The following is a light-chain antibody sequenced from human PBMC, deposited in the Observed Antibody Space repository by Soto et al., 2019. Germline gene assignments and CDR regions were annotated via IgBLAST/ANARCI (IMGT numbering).Light chain of an antibody. J-gene: IGKJ2*01. V-gene: IGKV3-20*01. Sequence: ELVLTQSPGTLSLSPGERATLSCRASQRVSSSYLAWYQQKPGQAPRLLIYGASSRATGIPDRFSGSGSGTDFTLTISRLEPEDFAVYFCQQYGSSPPFTFGQGTKVDIK. CDR2: GAS. CDR3: QQYGSSPPFT. CDR1: QRVSSSY.